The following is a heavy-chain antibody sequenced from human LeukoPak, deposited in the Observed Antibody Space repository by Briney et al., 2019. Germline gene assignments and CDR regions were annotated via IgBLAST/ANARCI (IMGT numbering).Heavy chain of an antibody. CDR2: IYHSGST. CDR3: ARHVRYYYYYMDV. CDR1: GYSISSGYY. D-gene: IGHD2-8*01. J-gene: IGHJ6*03. Sequence: SETLSLTCAVSGYSISSGYYWGWIRQPPGKGLEWIGSIYHSGSTYYNPSLKSRVTISVDTSKNHFSLKLSSVTAADTAVYYCARHVRYYYYYMDVWGKGTTVTVSS. V-gene: IGHV4-38-2*01.